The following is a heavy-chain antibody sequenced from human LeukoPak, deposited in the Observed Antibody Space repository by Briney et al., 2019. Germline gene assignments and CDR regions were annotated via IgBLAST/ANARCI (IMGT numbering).Heavy chain of an antibody. J-gene: IGHJ6*02. CDR3: ARTCCLPPANYYGMDV. D-gene: IGHD6-25*01. V-gene: IGHV4-34*01. Sequence: PSETLSLTCAVYGGSFSGYYWSWIRQPPGKGLEWIGEINHSGSTNYNPSLKSRVTISVDTSKNQFSLKLSSVTAADTAVYYCARTCCLPPANYYGMDVWGQGTTVTVSS. CDR2: INHSGST. CDR1: GGSFSGYY.